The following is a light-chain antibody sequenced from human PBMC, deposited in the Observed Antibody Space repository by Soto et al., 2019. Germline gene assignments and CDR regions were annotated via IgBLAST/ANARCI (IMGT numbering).Light chain of an antibody. J-gene: IGKJ2*01. CDR1: QSIGSSF. V-gene: IGKV3-20*01. Sequence: EIVLTQSPGTLSLSPGEGAALSCRASQSIGSSFLAGYQQKPGQAPRLRIYGASSRATGIPDRFSGSGSGTDFTLTISRLEPEDFAVYYCQQYDSSPYTFGQGTKLEIK. CDR2: GAS. CDR3: QQYDSSPYT.